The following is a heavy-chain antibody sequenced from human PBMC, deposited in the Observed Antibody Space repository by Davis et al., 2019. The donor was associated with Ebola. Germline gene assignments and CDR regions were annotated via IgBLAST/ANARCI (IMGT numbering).Heavy chain of an antibody. Sequence: SETLSLTCAVYGGSFSGYYWSWIRQPPGKGLEWIGEINHSGSTNYNPSLKSRVTISVDTSKNQFSLKLSSVTAADTAVYYCAREGQLGLDYWGQGTLVTVSS. CDR2: INHSGST. D-gene: IGHD6-6*01. CDR1: GGSFSGYY. V-gene: IGHV4-34*01. CDR3: AREGQLGLDY. J-gene: IGHJ4*02.